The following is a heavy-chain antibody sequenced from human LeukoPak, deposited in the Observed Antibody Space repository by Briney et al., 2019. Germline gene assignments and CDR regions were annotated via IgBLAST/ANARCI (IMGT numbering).Heavy chain of an antibody. V-gene: IGHV3-48*01. CDR2: ISSVSSSI. Sequence: GGSLRLSCAASGVTFSNYRMNWVRQAPGKGLELVSHISSVSSSIYYADSVKGRFTMSRDNAKNSLYLQMNSLRAEDTAVYHCARYSSGWSIDYWGQGSLVAVSS. J-gene: IGHJ4*02. CDR3: ARYSSGWSIDY. D-gene: IGHD6-19*01. CDR1: GVTFSNYR.